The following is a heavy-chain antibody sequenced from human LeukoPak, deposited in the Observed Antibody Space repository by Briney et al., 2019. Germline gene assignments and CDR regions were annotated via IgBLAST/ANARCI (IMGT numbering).Heavy chain of an antibody. D-gene: IGHD3-9*01. J-gene: IGHJ4*02. CDR3: ARVAHNYDLLTGYYPYLDYFDF. V-gene: IGHV1-69*06. CDR2: IIPIFGTA. CDR1: GGTFSSYA. Sequence: SVKVSCKASGGTFSSYAISWVRQAPGQGLEWMGGIIPIFGTANYAQKFQGRVTITADKSTSTAYMELSSLRSEDTAVYYCARVAHNYDLLTGYYPYLDYFDFWGQGTLVTVSS.